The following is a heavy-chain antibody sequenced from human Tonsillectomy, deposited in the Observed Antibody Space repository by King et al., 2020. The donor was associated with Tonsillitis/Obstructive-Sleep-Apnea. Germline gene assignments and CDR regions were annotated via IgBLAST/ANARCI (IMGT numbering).Heavy chain of an antibody. J-gene: IGHJ5*02. CDR2: INAGNGNT. CDR1: GYTFTKYA. D-gene: IGHD2-15*01. CDR3: ARVYCSGCSCLSFDP. V-gene: IGHV1-3*01. Sequence: QLVQSGAEVKKPGASVKVSCKASGYTFTKYAMHWVRQAPGQRLEWMGWINAGNGNTKYSLKFQGRVTISRDTSANTAYMELRSLRSEDAAVYYCARVYCSGCSCLSFDPWGQGTLVIVSS.